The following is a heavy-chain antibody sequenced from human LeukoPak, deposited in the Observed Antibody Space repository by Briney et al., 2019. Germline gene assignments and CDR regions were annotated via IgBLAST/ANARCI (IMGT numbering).Heavy chain of an antibody. D-gene: IGHD2-2*01. CDR1: GFTFSSYS. J-gene: IGHJ4*02. V-gene: IGHV3-48*01. CDR3: ARGDCSSTSCFDY. Sequence: LPGGSLRLSCAASGFTFSSYSMNWVRQAPGKWLEWVSYISSSSSTIYYADSVKGRFTISRDNAKNSLYRQMNGLRAEDTAVYYCARGDCSSTSCFDYWGQGTLVTVSS. CDR2: ISSSSSTI.